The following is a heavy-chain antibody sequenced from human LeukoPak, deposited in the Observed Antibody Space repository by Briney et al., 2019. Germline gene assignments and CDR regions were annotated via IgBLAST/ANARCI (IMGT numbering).Heavy chain of an antibody. V-gene: IGHV3-69-1*01. Sequence: GGSLRLSCAASGLSFSSFAMSWVRQGPARGLEWVSSIRGNGETFYADSVKGRFTISRDNAKNSLYLQMNSLRAEDTAVYYCARDTVRGVLSYNWFDPWGRGTLVTVSS. J-gene: IGHJ5*02. CDR2: IRGNGET. D-gene: IGHD3-10*01. CDR3: ARDTVRGVLSYNWFDP. CDR1: GLSFSSFA.